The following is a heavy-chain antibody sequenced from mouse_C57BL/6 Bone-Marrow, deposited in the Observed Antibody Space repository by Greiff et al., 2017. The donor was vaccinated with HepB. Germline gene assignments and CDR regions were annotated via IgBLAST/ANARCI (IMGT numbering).Heavy chain of an antibody. J-gene: IGHJ4*01. CDR2: ISDGGSYT. D-gene: IGHD2-3*01. Sequence: EVQGVESGGGLVKPGGSLKLSCAASGFTFSSYAMSWVRQTPEKRLEWVATISDGGSYTYYPDNVKGRFTISRDNAKNNLYLQMSHLKSEDTAMYYCARDKDGSYAMDYWGQGTSVTVSP. CDR3: ARDKDGSYAMDY. V-gene: IGHV5-4*01. CDR1: GFTFSSYA.